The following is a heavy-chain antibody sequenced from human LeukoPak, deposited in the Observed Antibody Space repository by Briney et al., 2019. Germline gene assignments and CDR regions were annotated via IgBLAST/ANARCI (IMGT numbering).Heavy chain of an antibody. V-gene: IGHV5-51*01. CDR2: IYPGDSDT. CDR3: ARSGWYYFDY. CDR1: GYGFTNYW. Sequence: GEALQISCKGSGYGFTNYWIAWVRQMPGKGLEWMGIIYPGDSDTRYSPSFQGQVTISADKSISTAYLQWSSLEASDTAMYYCARSGWYYFDYWGQGTLVTVSS. J-gene: IGHJ4*02. D-gene: IGHD6-19*01.